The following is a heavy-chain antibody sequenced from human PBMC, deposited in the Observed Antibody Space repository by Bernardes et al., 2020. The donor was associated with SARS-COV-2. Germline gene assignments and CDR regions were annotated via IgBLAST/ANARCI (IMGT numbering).Heavy chain of an antibody. CDR3: ARKRDRNLEWSRGFDY. CDR1: GFTFRDYY. J-gene: IGHJ4*02. D-gene: IGHD2-21*02. CDR2: ISSSGSTK. V-gene: IGHV3-11*01. Sequence: GGSLRLSCAASGFTFRDYYMSWIRQAPGKGLEWVSSISSSGSTKYYADSVKGRFTISRDNAKNSLSLQMNSLRAEDTAVYYCARKRDRNLEWSRGFDYWGQGTLVTVSS.